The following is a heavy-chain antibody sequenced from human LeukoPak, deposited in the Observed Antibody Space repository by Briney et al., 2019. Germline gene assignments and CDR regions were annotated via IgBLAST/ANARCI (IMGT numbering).Heavy chain of an antibody. V-gene: IGHV3-21*01. CDR2: ISSSSSDI. CDR1: GFTFSSYS. Sequence: GGSLRLSCAASGFTFSSYSMNWVRQAPGKGLEWVSSISSSSSDIYYADSVKGRFTISRDNAKNSLYLQMNSLRAEDTAVYYCARCYYDSSGYLLHRLFDYWGRGTLVTVSS. CDR3: ARCYYDSSGYLLHRLFDY. D-gene: IGHD3-22*01. J-gene: IGHJ4*02.